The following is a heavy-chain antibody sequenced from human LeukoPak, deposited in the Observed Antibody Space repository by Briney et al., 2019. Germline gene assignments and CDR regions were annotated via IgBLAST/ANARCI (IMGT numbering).Heavy chain of an antibody. D-gene: IGHD3-22*01. V-gene: IGHV1-18*01. J-gene: IGHJ4*02. CDR1: GYTFTNYG. CDR2: ISVYNGNT. Sequence: ASVKVSCKASGYTFTNYGISWVRQAPGQGLEWMAWISVYNGNTNYAQKLQGRVTMTTDTSTSTAYMELRSLRSDDTAVYYCARGGGTYYFDSSGYGDYWGQGSLVTVSS. CDR3: ARGGGTYYFDSSGYGDY.